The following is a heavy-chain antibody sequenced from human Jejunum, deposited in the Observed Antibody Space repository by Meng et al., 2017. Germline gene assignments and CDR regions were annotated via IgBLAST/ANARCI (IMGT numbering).Heavy chain of an antibody. Sequence: VQRQESGPGLVKPSGTLSLTFAVSGGSISNNNWWSWVRQPPGKGLEWIGEISHTGRINYNPSLKSRVTMSLDKSKNQFSLDLTSVTGADTAVYYCARDLLDPNIAATGWFDPWGQGTLVTVSS. V-gene: IGHV4-4*02. J-gene: IGHJ5*02. D-gene: IGHD2/OR15-2a*01. CDR2: ISHTGRI. CDR1: GGSISNNNW. CDR3: ARDLLDPNIAATGWFDP.